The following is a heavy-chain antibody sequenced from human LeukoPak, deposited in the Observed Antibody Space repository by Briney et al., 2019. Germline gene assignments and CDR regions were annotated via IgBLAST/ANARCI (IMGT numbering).Heavy chain of an antibody. CDR2: IYYSGST. D-gene: IGHD5-12*01. J-gene: IGHJ6*02. CDR3: AKAYVDIVATYYYYGMDV. CDR1: GGSISSYY. V-gene: IGHV4-59*01. Sequence: SETLSLTCTVAGGSISSYYWSWIRQPPGKGLEWIGYIYYSGSTNYNPSLKSRVTISVDTSKNQFSLKLSSVTAADTAVYYCAKAYVDIVATYYYYGMDVWGQGTTVTVSS.